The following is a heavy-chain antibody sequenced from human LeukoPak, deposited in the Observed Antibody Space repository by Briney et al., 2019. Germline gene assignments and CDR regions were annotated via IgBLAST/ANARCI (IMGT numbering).Heavy chain of an antibody. V-gene: IGHV3-9*01. CDR2: ISWNSGSI. J-gene: IGHJ4*02. D-gene: IGHD3-3*01. CDR1: GFTFDDYA. Sequence: GGSLRLSCAASGFTFDDYAMHWVRQASGKGLEWVSGISWNSGSIGYADSVKGRFTISRDNAKNSLYLQMNSLRAEDTALYYCAKAQYYDFWSGYFDYWGQGTLVTVSS. CDR3: AKAQYYDFWSGYFDY.